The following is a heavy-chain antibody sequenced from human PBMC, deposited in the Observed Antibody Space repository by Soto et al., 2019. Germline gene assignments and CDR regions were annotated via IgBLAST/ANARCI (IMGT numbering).Heavy chain of an antibody. CDR1: GFTFSGSA. V-gene: IGHV3-73*01. D-gene: IGHD6-19*01. CDR3: TRPTPAVAGTYYYYYYGMDV. Sequence: EVQLVESGGGLVQPGGSLKLSCAASGFTFSGSAMHWVRQASGKGLEWVGRIRSKANSYATAYAASVKGRFTISRDDSKNTAYLQMNSLKTEDTAVYYCTRPTPAVAGTYYYYYYGMDVWGQGTTVTVSS. CDR2: IRSKANSYAT. J-gene: IGHJ6*02.